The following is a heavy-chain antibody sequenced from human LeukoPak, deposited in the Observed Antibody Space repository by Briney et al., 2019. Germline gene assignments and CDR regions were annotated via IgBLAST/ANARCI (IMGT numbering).Heavy chain of an antibody. CDR1: GFTFSSYW. V-gene: IGHV3-7*01. CDR3: ARDSGIVLPKHFDI. D-gene: IGHD2-8*01. CDR2: IKQDGSEK. Sequence: GGSLRLSCAASGFTFSSYWMSWVRQAPGKGLEWVANIKQDGSEKYYVDSVKGRFTISRDNAKNPLYLQMNSLRAEDTAVYYCARDSGIVLPKHFDIWGQGTMVTVSS. J-gene: IGHJ3*02.